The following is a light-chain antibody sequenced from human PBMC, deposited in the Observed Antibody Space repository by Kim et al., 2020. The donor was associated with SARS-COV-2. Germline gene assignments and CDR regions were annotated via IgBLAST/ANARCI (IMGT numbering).Light chain of an antibody. J-gene: IGKJ1*01. CDR2: GAS. Sequence: PGERATLSCRASQSVSSSYLAWYQQKPGQAPRLLIYGASSRVTGIPDRFSGSGSGTDFTLTISRLEPEDFAVYYCQHFGNSIWTFGQGTKV. CDR1: QSVSSSY. V-gene: IGKV3-20*01. CDR3: QHFGNSIWT.